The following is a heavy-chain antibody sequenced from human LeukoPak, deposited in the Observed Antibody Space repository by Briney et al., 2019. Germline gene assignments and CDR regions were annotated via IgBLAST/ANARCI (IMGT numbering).Heavy chain of an antibody. CDR3: AKSNGYGLVDI. Sequence: SETLSLTCTVSGGSISGSYYWVWVRQPPGKGLEWIGSIYSGGRIYYNPSLKSRVTISLDTSRNQFSLKLTSVTAADTAVYYCAKSNGYGLVDIWGQGTMVTVSS. CDR2: IYSGGRI. V-gene: IGHV4-39*07. CDR1: GGSISGSYY. J-gene: IGHJ3*02. D-gene: IGHD3-10*01.